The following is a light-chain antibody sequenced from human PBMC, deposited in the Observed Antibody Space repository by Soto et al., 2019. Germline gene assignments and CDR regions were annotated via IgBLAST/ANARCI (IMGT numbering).Light chain of an antibody. Sequence: DIQMTQSPASLSASVREKVTITCRASQSISRYLNWYQQKPGKAPKLLIYAASSLQSGVPSRFSGSGSGTDFTLTISSLQPEDFATYYCQQSYSTWTSGQGTKV. V-gene: IGKV1-39*01. CDR3: QQSYSTWT. J-gene: IGKJ1*01. CDR2: AAS. CDR1: QSISRY.